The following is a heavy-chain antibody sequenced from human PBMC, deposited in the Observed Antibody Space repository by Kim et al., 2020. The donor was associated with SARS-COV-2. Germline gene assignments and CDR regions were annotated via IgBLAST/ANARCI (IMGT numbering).Heavy chain of an antibody. CDR2: IDPSDSYT. CDR1: GYSFTSYW. V-gene: IGHV5-10-1*01. J-gene: IGHJ5*02. CDR3: AILGYCSGGSCYSVRFDP. Sequence: GESLKISCKGSGYSFTSYWISWVRQMPGKGLEWMGRIDPSDSYTNYSPSFQGHVTISADKSISTAYLQWSSLKASDTAMYYCAILGYCSGGSCYSVRFDPWGQGTLVTVSS. D-gene: IGHD2-15*01.